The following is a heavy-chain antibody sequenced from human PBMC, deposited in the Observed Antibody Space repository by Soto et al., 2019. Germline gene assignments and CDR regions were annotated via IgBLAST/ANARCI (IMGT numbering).Heavy chain of an antibody. V-gene: IGHV4-34*01. Sequence: SETLSLTCAVYGGSFSGYYWSWIRQPPGKGLEWIGEINHSGSTNYNPSLKSRVTISVDTSKNQFSLKLSSVTAADTAVYYCASHVRRANRGAFDIWGQGTMVTVSS. D-gene: IGHD6-6*01. CDR2: INHSGST. J-gene: IGHJ3*02. CDR3: ASHVRRANRGAFDI. CDR1: GGSFSGYY.